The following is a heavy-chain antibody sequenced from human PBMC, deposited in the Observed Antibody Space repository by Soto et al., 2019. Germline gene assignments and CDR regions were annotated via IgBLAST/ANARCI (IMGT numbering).Heavy chain of an antibody. CDR3: ARGALTTYFDY. Sequence: SETLSLTCTVSGGSISNYYWSWIRQPPGKGLEWIGYIYYSGSINYNPSLKSRVTISVDTSKNQFSLKLSSVTAADTAVYYCARGALTTYFDYWGQGTLVTVSS. CDR2: IYYSGSI. CDR1: GGSISNYY. V-gene: IGHV4-59*01. J-gene: IGHJ4*02.